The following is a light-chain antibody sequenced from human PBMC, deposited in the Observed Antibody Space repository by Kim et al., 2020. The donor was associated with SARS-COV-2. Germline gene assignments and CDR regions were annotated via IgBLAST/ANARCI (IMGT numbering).Light chain of an antibody. J-gene: IGLJ3*02. CDR2: RNS. V-gene: IGLV1-47*01. CDR1: SSNIGSYY. CDR3: GAWDDSLSAWV. Sequence: QSVLTQPPSASGTPGQTVSISCSGSSSNIGSYYVYWYQQLPGTAPKLLIYRNSHRPSWVPDRFSGSKSGTSASLAISGLRSEDEADYDCGAWDDSLSAWVFGGGTKVTVL.